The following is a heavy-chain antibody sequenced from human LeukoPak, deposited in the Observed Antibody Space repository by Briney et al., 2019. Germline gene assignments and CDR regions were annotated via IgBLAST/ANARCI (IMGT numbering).Heavy chain of an antibody. V-gene: IGHV4-4*07. CDR2: IYTSGST. CDR1: GGSISSYY. CDR3: ARESGMVVAATYYYYGMDV. Sequence: SETLSLTCTVSGGSISSYYWSWIRQPAGKGREWIRRIYTSGSTNYNPSLKSRVTMSVDTSKNQFSLKLSSVTAADTAVYYCARESGMVVAATYYYYGMDVWGQGTTVTVSS. D-gene: IGHD2-15*01. J-gene: IGHJ6*02.